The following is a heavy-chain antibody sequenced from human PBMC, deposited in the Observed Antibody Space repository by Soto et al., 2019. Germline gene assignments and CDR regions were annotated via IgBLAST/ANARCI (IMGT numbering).Heavy chain of an antibody. Sequence: QVQLVQSGAEVKKPGASVKVSCKASGYTFSSYGISWVRQAPGQGLEWMGWISTYNGDTSYAQNFQGRVTMTTDTSTSTAYMELRSLRSDDTAVYYCARDDCSGATCYLGDYWGQGTPGHRLL. J-gene: IGHJ4*02. CDR1: GYTFSSYG. CDR3: ARDDCSGATCYLGDY. V-gene: IGHV1-18*01. D-gene: IGHD2-15*01. CDR2: ISTYNGDT.